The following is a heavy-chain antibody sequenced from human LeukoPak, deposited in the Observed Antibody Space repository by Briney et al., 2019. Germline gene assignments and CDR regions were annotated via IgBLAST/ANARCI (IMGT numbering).Heavy chain of an antibody. V-gene: IGHV1-46*01. CDR2: INPSGGST. D-gene: IGHD6-19*01. Sequence: ASVKVSCKASGYTLTSYYMHWVRQAPGQGLEWMGIINPSGGSTSYAQKFQGRVTMTRDMSTSTVYMELSSLRSEDTAVYYCARDWNSSGLDYWGQGTLVTVSS. CDR1: GYTLTSYY. CDR3: ARDWNSSGLDY. J-gene: IGHJ4*02.